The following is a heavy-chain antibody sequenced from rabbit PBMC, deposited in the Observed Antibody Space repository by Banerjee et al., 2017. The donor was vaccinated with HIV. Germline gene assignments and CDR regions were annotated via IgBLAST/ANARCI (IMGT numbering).Heavy chain of an antibody. CDR1: GFDISSYN. Sequence: QEQLKETGGGLVQPEGSLTLTCKASGFDISSYNMQWVRQSPGKGLESIGFINTGGSAYYASWAKGRFTISSHNAQNTLYLQLNSLTAADTATYFCVRWGASSSGYGYATGFDLWGPGTLVTVS. D-gene: IGHD1-1*01. CDR3: VRWGASSSGYGYATGFDL. V-gene: IGHV1S29*01. J-gene: IGHJ4*01. CDR2: INTGGSA.